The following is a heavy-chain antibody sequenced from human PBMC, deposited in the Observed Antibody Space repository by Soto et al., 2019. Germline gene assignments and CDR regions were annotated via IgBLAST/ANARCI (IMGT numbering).Heavy chain of an antibody. Sequence: PSETLSLTCAVSGGSISSGGYSWSWIRQPPGKGLEWIGYISHSGSTHYNPSLKSRVTISVDKSKNQVSLKLSSVTAADTAVYYCARDQLEGNWFDPWGQGTLVTVSS. D-gene: IGHD1-1*01. CDR3: ARDQLEGNWFDP. V-gene: IGHV4-30-2*01. CDR1: GGSISSGGYS. J-gene: IGHJ5*02. CDR2: ISHSGST.